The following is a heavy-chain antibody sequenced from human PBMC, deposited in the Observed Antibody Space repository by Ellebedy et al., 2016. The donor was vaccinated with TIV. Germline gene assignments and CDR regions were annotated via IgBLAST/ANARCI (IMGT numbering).Heavy chain of an antibody. V-gene: IGHV3-53*01. CDR2: INWNGGST. D-gene: IGHD1-1*01. CDR1: GFTVSSNY. J-gene: IGHJ3*02. CDR3: ARDPGTTGTTALTDAFDI. Sequence: PGGSLRLSCAASGFTVSSNYMSWVRQAPGKGLEWVSGINWNGGSTGYADSVKGRFTISRDNSKNTLYLQMNSLRAEDTAVYYCARDPGTTGTTALTDAFDIWGQGTMVTVSS.